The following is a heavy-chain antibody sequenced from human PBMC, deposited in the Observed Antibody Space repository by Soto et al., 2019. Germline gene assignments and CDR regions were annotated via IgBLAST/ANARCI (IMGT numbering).Heavy chain of an antibody. Sequence: VQLVESGGGVVQPGRSLRLSCAASGFVISSYGMHWVRQAPGKGLEWVAVITYDGSNKYYADSVKGRFSISRDNSRNTLFLQMHSLRAEDTAVYYCAKDPKATGTHYWGRGTLVTVSS. CDR1: GFVISSYG. D-gene: IGHD1-1*01. CDR3: AKDPKATGTHY. J-gene: IGHJ4*02. V-gene: IGHV3-30*18. CDR2: ITYDGSNK.